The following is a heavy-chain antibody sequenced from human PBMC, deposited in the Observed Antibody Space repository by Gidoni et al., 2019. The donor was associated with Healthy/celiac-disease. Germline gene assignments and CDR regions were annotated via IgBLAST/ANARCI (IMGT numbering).Heavy chain of an antibody. CDR2: INPNRGGT. J-gene: IGHJ4*02. Sequence: QVQLVQSGAEVKKPGASVKVACNASGYTFTGYYMHWVRQAPGQGLEWMGWINPNRGGTNYAQKFQGRVTMTRDTSISTAYMELSRLRSDDTAVYYCARDSFRDEKKKLDYWGQGTLVTVSS. CDR1: GYTFTGYY. D-gene: IGHD3-16*01. V-gene: IGHV1-2*02. CDR3: ARDSFRDEKKKLDY.